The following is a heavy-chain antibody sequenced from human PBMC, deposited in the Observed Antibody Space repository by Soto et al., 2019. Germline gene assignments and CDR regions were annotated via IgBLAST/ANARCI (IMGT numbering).Heavy chain of an antibody. Sequence: QVQLVESGGGVVQPGRSLRLSCAASGFTFSSYGMHWVRQAPGKGLEWVAVIWYDGSNKYYADSVKGRFTISRYNSKNPLYLQMNSLRAEDTAVYYCARVQWGYGDRYFDLWGRGTLVTVSS. CDR3: ARVQWGYGDRYFDL. V-gene: IGHV3-33*01. D-gene: IGHD2-15*01. CDR2: IWYDGSNK. CDR1: GFTFSSYG. J-gene: IGHJ2*01.